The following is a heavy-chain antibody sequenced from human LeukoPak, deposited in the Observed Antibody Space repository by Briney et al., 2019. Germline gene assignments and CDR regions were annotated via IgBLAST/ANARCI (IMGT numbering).Heavy chain of an antibody. V-gene: IGHV5-51*01. Sequence: GESLKISCKGSGYIFARSWIGWVRQMPGKGLEWMGVIYPDDSDTRYSPSFQGQVTISADKSIDTAYLHWSSLKASDTAIYYCARQAYDYDTSRPLTGYYFDYWGQGTLVAVSS. D-gene: IGHD3-22*01. J-gene: IGHJ4*02. CDR3: ARQAYDYDTSRPLTGYYFDY. CDR1: GYIFARSW. CDR2: IYPDDSDT.